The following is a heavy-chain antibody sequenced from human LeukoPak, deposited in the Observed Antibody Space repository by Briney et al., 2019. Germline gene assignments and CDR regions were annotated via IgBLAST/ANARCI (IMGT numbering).Heavy chain of an antibody. Sequence: PSETLSLTCTVSGGSISNYYWSWIRQPPGKGLEWIGYIYYSGSTNYNPSLKSRVTISVDTSKNQFSLKLSSVTAADTAVYYCARTFGEFQNYYYYYMDVWGKGTTVTISS. J-gene: IGHJ6*03. CDR2: IYYSGST. V-gene: IGHV4-59*01. D-gene: IGHD3-10*01. CDR3: ARTFGEFQNYYYYYMDV. CDR1: GGSISNYY.